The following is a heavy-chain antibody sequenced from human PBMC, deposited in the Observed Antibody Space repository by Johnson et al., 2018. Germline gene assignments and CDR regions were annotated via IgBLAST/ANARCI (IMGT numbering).Heavy chain of an antibody. J-gene: IGHJ5*02. CDR1: GFTFSSYV. Sequence: QVQLVEAGGGVVQPRRTMGLWCAVSGFTFSSYVMHWVRQAPGKGLEWVAVISYAGSNKYYADSVKGRFTISRDNSKNTLYLQMNSLRAEDTAVYYWARDGPWFDPWGQGTLVTVSS. CDR3: ARDGPWFDP. V-gene: IGHV3-30*03. CDR2: ISYAGSNK.